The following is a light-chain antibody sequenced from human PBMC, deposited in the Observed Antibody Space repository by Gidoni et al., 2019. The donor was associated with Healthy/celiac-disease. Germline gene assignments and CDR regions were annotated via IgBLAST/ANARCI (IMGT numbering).Light chain of an antibody. CDR3: QQYGSSPLT. Sequence: EIVFTQSPGTLSLSPGERATLSCRASQSVSSSYLAWYQQKPGQAPRLLIYGASSRATGIPDRCSGSGSGTDFTLTISRLEPEDFAVYYCQQYGSSPLTFGGGTKVEIK. CDR1: QSVSSSY. V-gene: IGKV3-20*01. J-gene: IGKJ4*01. CDR2: GAS.